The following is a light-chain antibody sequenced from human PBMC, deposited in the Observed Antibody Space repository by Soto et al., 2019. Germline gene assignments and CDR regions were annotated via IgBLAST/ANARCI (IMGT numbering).Light chain of an antibody. Sequence: EIVLTQSPGTLSLSPGERATLSCRASQSVSSSYLAWYQQKPDQAHRLFIFGASSRATGIPDRFSGSGSGTVFTLTISRLEPEDFAVYYCQQYGSSPLTFGGGTKVDIK. CDR1: QSVSSSY. CDR3: QQYGSSPLT. V-gene: IGKV3-20*01. CDR2: GAS. J-gene: IGKJ4*01.